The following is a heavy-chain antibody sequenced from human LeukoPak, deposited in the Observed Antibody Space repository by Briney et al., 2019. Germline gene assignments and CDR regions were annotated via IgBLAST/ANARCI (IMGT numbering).Heavy chain of an antibody. V-gene: IGHV4-61*01. CDR3: ARNWNDVLHY. D-gene: IGHD1-1*01. J-gene: IGHJ4*02. CDR1: GGSVSSGSYY. CDR2: IYYSGST. Sequence: SETLSLTCTVSGGSVSSGSYYWSWIRQPPGKGLEWIGYIYYSGSTNYNPSLKSRVTISVDTSKNQFSLKLSSVTAADTAVYYCARNWNDVLHYWGQGTLVTVSS.